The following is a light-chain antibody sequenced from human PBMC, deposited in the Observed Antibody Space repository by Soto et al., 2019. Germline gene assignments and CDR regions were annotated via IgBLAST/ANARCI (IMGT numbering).Light chain of an antibody. CDR1: QRVLYSSNNKNY. Sequence: DIVMTQSPDSLAVSLGERATINCKSSQRVLYSSNNKNYLAWYQQKPGQPPKLLIYWASTRESGVPDRFSGSGCGTDFTLTISSLQAEDVAVYYCQQYYSTPPYTFGQGTKLEIK. CDR3: QQYYSTPPYT. CDR2: WAS. J-gene: IGKJ2*01. V-gene: IGKV4-1*01.